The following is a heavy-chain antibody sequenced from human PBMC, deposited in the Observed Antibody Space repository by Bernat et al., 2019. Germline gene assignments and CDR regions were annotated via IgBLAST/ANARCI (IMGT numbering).Heavy chain of an antibody. CDR1: GFTFSSYS. CDR3: ARDRGYSYVREFPDY. Sequence: EVQLVESGGGLVQPGGSLRLSCAASGFTFSSYSMNWVRQAPGKGLEGVSYISSSSSTIYYADSLKGRFTISRDNAKNSLYLQMNSLRAEDTAVYYCARDRGYSYVREFPDYWGQGTLVTVSS. D-gene: IGHD5-18*01. V-gene: IGHV3-48*01. J-gene: IGHJ4*02. CDR2: ISSSSSTI.